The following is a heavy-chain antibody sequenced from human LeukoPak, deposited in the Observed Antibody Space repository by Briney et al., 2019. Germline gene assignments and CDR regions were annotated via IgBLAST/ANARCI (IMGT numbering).Heavy chain of an antibody. V-gene: IGHV4-4*07. D-gene: IGHD2-15*01. CDR1: GGFISSYY. CDR3: ARDSSHYCTGGRCYSEYFQN. CDR2: NYTSGST. J-gene: IGHJ1*01. Sequence: PSETLSLTCTVSGGFISSYYWSWIRQPAGKGLEWIGRNYTSGSTNYNPSLNSRVTMSVDTSKNQFSLKLSSVSAADTAVYYCARDSSHYCTGGRCYSEYFQNWGQGTLVTVSS.